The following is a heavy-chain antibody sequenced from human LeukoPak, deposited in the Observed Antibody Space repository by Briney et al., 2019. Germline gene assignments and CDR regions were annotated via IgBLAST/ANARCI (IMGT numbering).Heavy chain of an antibody. J-gene: IGHJ4*02. V-gene: IGHV1-69*04. CDR1: GGTFSSYA. Sequence: SVKVSCKASGGTFSSYAISWVRQAPGQGLEWMGRIIPILGIANYAQKFQGRVTITADESTSTAYMELSSLRSEDTAVYYCARCIGSTSCSTDYWGQGTLVTVSS. D-gene: IGHD2-2*02. CDR3: ARCIGSTSCSTDY. CDR2: IIPILGIA.